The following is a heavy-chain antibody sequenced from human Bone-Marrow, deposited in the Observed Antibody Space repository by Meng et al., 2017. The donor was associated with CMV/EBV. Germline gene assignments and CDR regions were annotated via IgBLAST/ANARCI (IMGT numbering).Heavy chain of an antibody. CDR1: GFTFSSYA. CDR2: ISYDGSNK. J-gene: IGHJ4*02. V-gene: IGHV3-30-3*01. CDR3: ARGVGRSYPFDY. D-gene: IGHD1-26*01. Sequence: GESLKISCAASGFTFSSYAMHWVRQAPGKGLEWVAVISYDGSNKYYADSVKGRFTISRDNSKKTLYLQMNSLRSEEPAVYYCARGVGRSYPFDYWGQGTLVTVSS.